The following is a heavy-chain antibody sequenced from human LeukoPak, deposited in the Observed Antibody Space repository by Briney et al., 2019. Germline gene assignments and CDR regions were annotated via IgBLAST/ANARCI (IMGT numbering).Heavy chain of an antibody. CDR1: GGSISSGSYY. J-gene: IGHJ3*02. Sequence: SETLSLTCTVSGGSISSGSYYWSWIRQPAGKGLEWIGYIYYSGSTNYNPSLKSRVTISVDTSKNQFSLKLSSVTAADTAVYYCAREVVGATGAFDIWGQGTMVTVSS. V-gene: IGHV4-61*10. CDR2: IYYSGST. D-gene: IGHD1-26*01. CDR3: AREVVGATGAFDI.